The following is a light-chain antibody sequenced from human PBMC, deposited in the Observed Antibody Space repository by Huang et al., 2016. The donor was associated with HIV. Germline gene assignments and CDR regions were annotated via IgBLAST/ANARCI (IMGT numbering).Light chain of an antibody. CDR1: QSVLNN. CDR2: GAF. Sequence: EIVMTQSPATLSVSPGERAILSCRASQSVLNNLAWYQQKPGQAPRLLLYGAFTRATGVPARFSGSGSGTDVALTITSLQSEDFAVYYCQQYSARPPWGTFGQGTKLEIK. CDR3: QQYSARPPWGT. V-gene: IGKV3-15*01. J-gene: IGKJ2*01.